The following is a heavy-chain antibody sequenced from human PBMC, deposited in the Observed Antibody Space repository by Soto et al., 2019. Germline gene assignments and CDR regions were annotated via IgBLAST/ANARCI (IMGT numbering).Heavy chain of an antibody. CDR3: ARDSGWLGTMDV. Sequence: EVQLVESGGGLIQPGGSLRLSCAASGFTVSGNYMRWVRQALGKGLEWVSLIYSGGSTNYADSVKGRFTISRDNSKNTLYLQMNSLRAEDTAVYYCARDSGWLGTMDVWGQGTTVTVSS. J-gene: IGHJ6*02. D-gene: IGHD6-19*01. CDR2: IYSGGST. V-gene: IGHV3-53*01. CDR1: GFTVSGNY.